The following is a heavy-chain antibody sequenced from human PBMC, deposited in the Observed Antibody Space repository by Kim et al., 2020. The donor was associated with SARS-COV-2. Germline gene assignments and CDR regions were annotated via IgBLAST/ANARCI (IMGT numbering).Heavy chain of an antibody. Sequence: QNFQGRVTMTRNTSRSTAYMELSSLRSEDTAVYFCARGPDYGSGSSHFDFWGQGTLVTVSS. J-gene: IGHJ4*02. CDR3: ARGPDYGSGSSHFDF. D-gene: IGHD3-10*01. V-gene: IGHV1-8*01.